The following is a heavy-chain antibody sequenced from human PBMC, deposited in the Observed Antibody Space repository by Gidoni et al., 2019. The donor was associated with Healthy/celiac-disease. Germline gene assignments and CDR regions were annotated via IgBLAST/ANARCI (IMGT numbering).Heavy chain of an antibody. CDR3: AKSPRRAVAGNYFDY. V-gene: IGHV3-23*01. CDR2: ISGSGGST. CDR1: GFTFCSDA. J-gene: IGHJ4*02. D-gene: IGHD6-19*01. Sequence: EVQLLESGGGLVQPGGSLRLSCAASGFTFCSDAMSWVRQAPGKGLEWVSAISGSGGSTYYADSVKGRFTISRDNSKNTLYLQMNSLRAEDTAVYYCAKSPRRAVAGNYFDYWGQGTLVTVSS.